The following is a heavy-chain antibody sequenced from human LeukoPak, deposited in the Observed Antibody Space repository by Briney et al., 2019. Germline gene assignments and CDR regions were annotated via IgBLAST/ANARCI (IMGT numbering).Heavy chain of an antibody. V-gene: IGHV3-9*01. CDR2: IRWNSGGI. CDR1: GFTFHDYA. J-gene: IGHJ4*02. D-gene: IGHD3-22*01. CDR3: ANGDDSSGYYYSWTY. Sequence: PGRSLRLSCAAPGFTFHDYAMHWVRQAPGKGLEWVSGIRWNSGGIAYADSVKGRFTISRDNAKNSLYLQMNSLRAEDTALYYCANGDDSSGYYYSWTYWGQGTLVTVSS.